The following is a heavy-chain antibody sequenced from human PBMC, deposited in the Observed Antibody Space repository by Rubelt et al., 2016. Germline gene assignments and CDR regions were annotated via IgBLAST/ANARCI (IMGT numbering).Heavy chain of an antibody. CDR1: GGSFSGYY. Sequence: QVQLQQWGAGLLKPSETLSLTCAVYGGSFSGYYWSWIRQPPGKGLEWLGYIYYSGSTNYNPSLKSRVTISLDTSKNQFSRKLRFVTAADTAVYYCATGQVYFGSEFWGQGTLVAVSS. CDR3: ATGQVYFGSEF. D-gene: IGHD3-9*01. J-gene: IGHJ4*02. CDR2: IYYSGST. V-gene: IGHV4-34*11.